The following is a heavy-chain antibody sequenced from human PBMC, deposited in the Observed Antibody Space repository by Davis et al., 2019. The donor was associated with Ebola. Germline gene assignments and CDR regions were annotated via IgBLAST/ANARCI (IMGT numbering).Heavy chain of an antibody. J-gene: IGHJ6*02. V-gene: IGHV1-18*01. Sequence: ASVKVSCKASGYTFTSYGISWVRQAPGQGLEWMGWISAYNGNTNYAQKLQGRVTMTTDTSTSTAYMELSSLRSEDTAVYYCANQGPYDFWSGSNYYYYGMDVWGQGTTVTVSS. D-gene: IGHD3-3*01. CDR2: ISAYNGNT. CDR1: GYTFTSYG. CDR3: ANQGPYDFWSGSNYYYYGMDV.